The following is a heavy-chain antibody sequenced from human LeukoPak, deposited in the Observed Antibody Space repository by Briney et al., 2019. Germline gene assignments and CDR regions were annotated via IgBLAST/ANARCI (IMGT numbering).Heavy chain of an antibody. D-gene: IGHD6-13*01. V-gene: IGHV3-23*01. J-gene: IGHJ4*02. Sequence: GGSLRRSCAASGFTFSSYAMSWVRQAPGKGLQWVSALSGSGLSTYYADSVKGRFTISRDNSKNTLYLQMNSLRAEDTAVYYCAKGGESSSWLFDYWGQGTLVPVSS. CDR3: AKGGESSSWLFDY. CDR1: GFTFSSYA. CDR2: LSGSGLST.